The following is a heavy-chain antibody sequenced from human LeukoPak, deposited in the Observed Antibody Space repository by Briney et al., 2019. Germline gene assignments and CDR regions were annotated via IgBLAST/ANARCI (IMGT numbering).Heavy chain of an antibody. CDR1: GGSISRYY. Sequence: SETLSLTCTVSGGSISRYYWSWIRQPPGKGLEWIGYIYYSGSTNYNPSLKSRVTISVDTSKNQFSLKLSSVTAADTAVYYCARDRIDGFDYWGQGTLVTVSS. V-gene: IGHV4-59*01. CDR2: IYYSGST. D-gene: IGHD2-15*01. CDR3: ARDRIDGFDY. J-gene: IGHJ4*02.